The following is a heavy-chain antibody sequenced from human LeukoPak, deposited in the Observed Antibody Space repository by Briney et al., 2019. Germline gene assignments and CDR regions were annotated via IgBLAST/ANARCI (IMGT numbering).Heavy chain of an antibody. CDR1: GGSISSRSYY. J-gene: IGHJ1*01. Sequence: PSETLSLTCSVPGGSISSRSYYWGWIRQPPGKGLEWNGSIYYSGNTYYNPSLKSRVTISVDTSKKHFSLKLSSVTAADTAVYSCASSDLGYEGFQHWGQGTLVTVSS. CDR3: ASSDLGYEGFQH. CDR2: IYYSGNT. V-gene: IGHV4-39*02. D-gene: IGHD3-3*01.